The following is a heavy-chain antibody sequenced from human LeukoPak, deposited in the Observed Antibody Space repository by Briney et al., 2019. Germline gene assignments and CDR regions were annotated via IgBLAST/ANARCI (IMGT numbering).Heavy chain of an antibody. Sequence: SQTLSLTCTVSGGSISSGSYYWSWIRQPAGKGLEWIGRIYTSGSTNYNPSLKSRVTISVDTSKNQFSLKLSSVTAADTAVYYCARGPRTLYCSSTSCYDRFIHKNGYFDYWGQGTLVTVSS. V-gene: IGHV4-61*02. D-gene: IGHD2-2*01. J-gene: IGHJ4*02. CDR1: GGSISSGSYY. CDR2: IYTSGST. CDR3: ARGPRTLYCSSTSCYDRFIHKNGYFDY.